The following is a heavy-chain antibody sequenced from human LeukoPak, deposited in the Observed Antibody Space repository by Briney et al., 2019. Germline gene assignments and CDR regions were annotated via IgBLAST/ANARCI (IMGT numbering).Heavy chain of an antibody. V-gene: IGHV3-49*04. CDR3: TRGPDCSGGSCYGFVY. CDR2: IRVKAYGGTT. Sequence: GGSLRLSCTGSGFTFGDYAVSWVRQAPGKGLEWVGFIRVKAYGGTTEYAASVKGRFTIPRDDSKSIAYLQMNSLKTEDTAVYYCTRGPDCSGGSCYGFVYWGQGTLVTVSS. CDR1: GFTFGDYA. D-gene: IGHD2-15*01. J-gene: IGHJ4*02.